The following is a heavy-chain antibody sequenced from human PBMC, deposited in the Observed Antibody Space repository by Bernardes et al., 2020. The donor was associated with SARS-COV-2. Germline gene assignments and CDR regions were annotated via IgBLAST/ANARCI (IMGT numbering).Heavy chain of an antibody. V-gene: IGHV4-59*01. CDR2: IYHSGST. CDR1: GGSISSYY. Sequence: SETLSLTCSVSGGSISSYYWSWIRQPPGKGLEWIGYIYHSGSTKYNPSLKSRVTISVDTSKNQFSLKLSSVTAADTAVYYCARDRYYDSTGYFDYWGQGTLVTVSS. D-gene: IGHD3-22*01. CDR3: ARDRYYDSTGYFDY. J-gene: IGHJ4*02.